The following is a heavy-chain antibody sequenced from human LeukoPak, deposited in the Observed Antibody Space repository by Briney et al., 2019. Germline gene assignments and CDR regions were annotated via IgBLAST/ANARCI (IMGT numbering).Heavy chain of an antibody. Sequence: SETLSLTCTVSGGSISGYCWSWIRQPPGKGLEWIAYICYRGSTNFNPSLKSRVTISVDTSKNQFSLKLNSVTAADTAVYYCARGDGYNLYWGQGTLVTVSS. V-gene: IGHV4-59*01. CDR3: ARGDGYNLY. J-gene: IGHJ4*02. CDR2: ICYRGST. CDR1: GGSISGYC. D-gene: IGHD5-24*01.